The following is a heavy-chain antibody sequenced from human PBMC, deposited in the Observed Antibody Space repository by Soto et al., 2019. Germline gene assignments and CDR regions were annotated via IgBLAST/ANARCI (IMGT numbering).Heavy chain of an antibody. V-gene: IGHV3-33*01. CDR2: IWYDGSNK. CDR3: AREDYGDSRDY. J-gene: IGHJ4*02. D-gene: IGHD4-17*01. Sequence: QVQLVESGGGVVQPGRSLRLSCAASGFTFSNYGMHWVRQAPGKGLEWVAVIWYDGSNKYYADSVKGRFTISRDNSKNTLYLQMNSLRAEDTAVYYCAREDYGDSRDYWGQGTLVTVSS. CDR1: GFTFSNYG.